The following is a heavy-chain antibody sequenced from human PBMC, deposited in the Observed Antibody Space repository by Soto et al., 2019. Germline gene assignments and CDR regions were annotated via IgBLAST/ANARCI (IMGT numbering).Heavy chain of an antibody. V-gene: IGHV3-48*03. J-gene: IGHJ2*01. Sequence: GGSLRLSCAASGFTFSSYEMNWVRQAPGKGLEWVSYISSSGSTIYYADSVKGRFTISRDNAKNALYLQMNSLRAEDTAVYYCARDPRDTAMVTWYFDLWGRGTLVTVSS. CDR1: GFTFSSYE. CDR2: ISSSGSTI. D-gene: IGHD5-18*01. CDR3: ARDPRDTAMVTWYFDL.